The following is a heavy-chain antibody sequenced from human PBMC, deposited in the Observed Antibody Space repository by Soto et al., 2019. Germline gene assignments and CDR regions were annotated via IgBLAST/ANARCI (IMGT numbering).Heavy chain of an antibody. CDR3: ARVAYDFWSGYSMGGETFSWFDP. V-gene: IGHV3-21*01. J-gene: IGHJ5*02. CDR2: ISSSSSYI. Sequence: GGSLRLSCAASGFTFSSYSMNWVRQAPGKGLEWVSSISSSSSYIYYADSVKGRFTISRDNAKNSLYLQMNSLRAEDTAVYYCARVAYDFWSGYSMGGETFSWFDPWGQGTLVTVSS. D-gene: IGHD3-3*01. CDR1: GFTFSSYS.